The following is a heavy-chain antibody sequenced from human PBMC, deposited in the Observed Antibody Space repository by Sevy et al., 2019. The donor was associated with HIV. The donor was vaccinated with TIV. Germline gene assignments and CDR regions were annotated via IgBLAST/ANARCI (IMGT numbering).Heavy chain of an antibody. J-gene: IGHJ4*02. CDR1: GFTFTNYG. CDR2: ISNSGANT. CDR3: AKEWTLLSDWYVESDY. V-gene: IGHV3-23*01. Sequence: GGSLRLSCAASGFTFTNYGMHWVRQAPGKGLEWVSGISNSGANTYYADSVRGRFTVSRDNSKNTVYLQLNSLRAKDTAIYYSAKEWTLLSDWYVESDYWGQGTLVAVSS. D-gene: IGHD6-19*01.